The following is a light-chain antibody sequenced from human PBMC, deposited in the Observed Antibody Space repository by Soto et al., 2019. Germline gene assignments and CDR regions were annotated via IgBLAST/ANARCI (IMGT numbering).Light chain of an antibody. CDR3: QQYGSSPT. CDR2: GAS. CDR1: QTVDGAY. V-gene: IGKV3-20*01. J-gene: IGKJ5*01. Sequence: EIVLTQSPGTLSLSPGERATLSCRASQTVDGAYLAWYQQKPGQPPRLLIYGASSRATGIPDNFSGSGSGTDFTLTINRLGPEDFAVYYCQQYGSSPTFGQGTRLAIK.